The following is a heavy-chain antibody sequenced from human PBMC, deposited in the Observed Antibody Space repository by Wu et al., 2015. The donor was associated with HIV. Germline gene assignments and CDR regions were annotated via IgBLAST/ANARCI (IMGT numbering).Heavy chain of an antibody. D-gene: IGHD3-10*01. CDR3: AREGYLWKWAMVRGPTAFDI. Sequence: QVQLVQSGAEVKKPGASVKVSCKASGYTFTSYDINWVRQATGQGLEWMGWMNPNSGNTGYAQKFQGRVTMTRNTSISTAYMELSSLRSEDTAVYYCAREGYLWKWAMVRGPTAFDIWGQGTMVTVSS. J-gene: IGHJ3*02. CDR2: MNPNSGNT. CDR1: GYTFTSYD. V-gene: IGHV1-8*01.